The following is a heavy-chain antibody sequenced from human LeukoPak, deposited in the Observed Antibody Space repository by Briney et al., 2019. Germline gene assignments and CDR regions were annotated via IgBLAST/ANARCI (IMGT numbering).Heavy chain of an antibody. CDR2: ISAYNGNT. CDR3: ARVNLRFLEWPPGY. CDR1: GYTFTSYG. J-gene: IGHJ4*02. Sequence: ASVKVSCKASGYTFTSYGISWVRQAPGQGLEWMGWISAYNGNTNYAQKLQGRVTMTTDTSTSTAYMELRSLRSDDTAVYYCARVNLRFLEWPPGYWGQGTLVTVSS. V-gene: IGHV1-18*01. D-gene: IGHD3-3*01.